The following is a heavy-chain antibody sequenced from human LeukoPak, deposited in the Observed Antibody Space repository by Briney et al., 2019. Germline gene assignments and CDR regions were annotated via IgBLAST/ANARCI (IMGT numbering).Heavy chain of an antibody. V-gene: IGHV4-59*08. CDR3: ARHRIIAAIGAFDY. J-gene: IGHJ4*02. D-gene: IGHD6-6*01. CDR1: GGSISSYY. Sequence: SETLSLTCTVSGGSISSYYWSWIRQPPGKELEWIGFIYYSGSTNYNPSLKSRVTISVDTSKNQFSLKLSSVTAADTAVYYCARHRIIAAIGAFDYWGQGTLVTVSS. CDR2: IYYSGST.